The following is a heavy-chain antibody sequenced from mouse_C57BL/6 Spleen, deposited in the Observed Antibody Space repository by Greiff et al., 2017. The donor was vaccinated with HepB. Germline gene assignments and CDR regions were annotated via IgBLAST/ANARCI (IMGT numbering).Heavy chain of an antibody. D-gene: IGHD2-4*01. J-gene: IGHJ4*01. CDR1: GFSLTSYG. V-gene: IGHV2-5*01. CDR2: IWRGGST. CDR3: ATPMITTNYYAMDY. Sequence: VKLMESGPGLVQPSQSLSITCTVSGFSLTSYGVHWVRQSPGKGLEWLGVIWRGGSTDYNAAFMSRLSITKDNSKSQVFFKMNSLQADDTAIYYCATPMITTNYYAMDYWGQGTSVTVSS.